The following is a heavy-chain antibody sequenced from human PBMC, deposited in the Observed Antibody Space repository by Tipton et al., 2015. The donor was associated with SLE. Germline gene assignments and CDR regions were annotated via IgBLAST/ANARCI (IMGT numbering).Heavy chain of an antibody. D-gene: IGHD3-22*01. CDR3: AKATYDPLAGIDS. CDR2: INSDGSST. Sequence: SLRLSCAASGFTFSRYWMHWVRQAPGKGLVWVSRINSDGSSTSYADSVKDRFTISRDNSKNSLYLQMNSLRTEDTALYYCAKATYDPLAGIDSWGQGNLVTVSS. V-gene: IGHV3-74*01. J-gene: IGHJ4*02. CDR1: GFTFSRYW.